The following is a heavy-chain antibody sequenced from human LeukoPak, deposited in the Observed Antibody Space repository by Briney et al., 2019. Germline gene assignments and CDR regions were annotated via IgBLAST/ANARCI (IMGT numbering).Heavy chain of an antibody. V-gene: IGHV3-23*01. CDR3: AKFESAYYDFWSPEDYFDY. CDR2: ISGSGGST. D-gene: IGHD3-3*01. Sequence: GGSLRLSCAASGFTVSSNYMSWVRQAPGKGLEWVSAISGSGGSTYYADSVKGRFTISRDNSKNTLYLQMNSLRAEDTAVYYCAKFESAYYDFWSPEDYFDYWGQGTLVTVSS. J-gene: IGHJ4*02. CDR1: GFTVSSNY.